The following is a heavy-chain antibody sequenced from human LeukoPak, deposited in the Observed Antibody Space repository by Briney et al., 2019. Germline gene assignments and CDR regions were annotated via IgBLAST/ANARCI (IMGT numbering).Heavy chain of an antibody. J-gene: IGHJ4*02. CDR1: GFTFSNYA. CDR2: ISDSGGST. CDR3: AKRNYYFDY. D-gene: IGHD1-14*01. Sequence: GGSLRLSCAASGFTFSNYAMSWVRQAPGKGLEWVSSISDSGGSTYYADSVKGWFTISRDNSKNTLYLQMNSLRAEDTAVYYCAKRNYYFDYWGQGTLITVSS. V-gene: IGHV3-23*01.